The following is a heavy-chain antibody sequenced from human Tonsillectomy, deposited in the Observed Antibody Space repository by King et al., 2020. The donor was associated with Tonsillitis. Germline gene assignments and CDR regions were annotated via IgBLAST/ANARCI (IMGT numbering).Heavy chain of an antibody. CDR3: AKDKGAGYYENGRGAFDV. J-gene: IGHJ3*01. D-gene: IGHD3-3*01. Sequence: VQLVESGGGLVKPGGSLRLSCATSGFPFSNYDMNWVRQAPGKGLEWVSSITSSNTYTHYAVSLKGRFTISRDNAKHSLYLWMPSLRAEDTAVYYCAKDKGAGYYENGRGAFDVWGQGTVVTVSS. CDR1: GFPFSNYD. V-gene: IGHV3-21*01. CDR2: ITSSNTYT.